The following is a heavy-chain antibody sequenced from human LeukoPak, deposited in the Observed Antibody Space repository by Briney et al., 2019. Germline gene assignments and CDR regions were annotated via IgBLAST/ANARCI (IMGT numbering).Heavy chain of an antibody. V-gene: IGHV3-30*01. Sequence: GGSLRLFCAASGFTFSRYAMHWVRQAPGKGLEWVAVTSYDGSNKYYADSVKGRFTISRDNSKNTLYLQMDSLRAEDTAVYYCAGDLGTRPFDIWGQGTMVTVSS. D-gene: IGHD4-23*01. CDR2: TSYDGSNK. CDR1: GFTFSRYA. CDR3: AGDLGTRPFDI. J-gene: IGHJ3*02.